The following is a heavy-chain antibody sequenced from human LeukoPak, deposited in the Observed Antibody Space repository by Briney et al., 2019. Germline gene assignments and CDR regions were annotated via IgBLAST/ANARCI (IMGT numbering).Heavy chain of an antibody. J-gene: IGHJ4*02. V-gene: IGHV1-69*13. D-gene: IGHD3-10*01. Sequence: GASVNLSCNASGGTFSCYAISWVRHPPGPGLELMGGTITIFGTANYAQKFQGRVTITADESTNTAYMERSSLRSEEMAVYYCAMAYGSGSYYKVWGQGTLVTVSS. CDR1: GGTFSCYA. CDR2: TITIFGTA. CDR3: AMAYGSGSYYKV.